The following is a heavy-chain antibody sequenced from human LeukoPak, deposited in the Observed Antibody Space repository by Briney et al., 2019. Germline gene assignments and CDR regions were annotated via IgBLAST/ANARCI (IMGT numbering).Heavy chain of an antibody. CDR2: IYYSGST. CDR1: GGSISSGNYY. D-gene: IGHD3-10*01. Sequence: PSETLSLTCTVSGGSISSGNYYWSWIRQPPGKGLEWIGYIYYSGSTYYNPSLKSRVTISVDTSKNQFSLKLSSVTAADTAVYYCARRWFGEADWFDPWGQGTLVTVSS. J-gene: IGHJ5*02. V-gene: IGHV4-30-4*01. CDR3: ARRWFGEADWFDP.